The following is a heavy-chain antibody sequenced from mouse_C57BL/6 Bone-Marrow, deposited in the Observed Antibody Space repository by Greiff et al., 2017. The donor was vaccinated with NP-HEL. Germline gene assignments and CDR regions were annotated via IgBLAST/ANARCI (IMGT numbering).Heavy chain of an antibody. CDR1: GYTFTNYW. CDR2: IYPGGGYT. J-gene: IGHJ4*01. Sequence: QVQLQQSGAELVRPGTSVKMSCKASGYTFTNYWIGWAKQRPGHGLEWIGDIYPGGGYTNYNEKFKGKATLTADKSSSTAYMQFSSLTSEDSAIYYCARFYYYGGGYYAMDYWGQGTSVTVSS. D-gene: IGHD1-1*01. V-gene: IGHV1-63*01. CDR3: ARFYYYGGGYYAMDY.